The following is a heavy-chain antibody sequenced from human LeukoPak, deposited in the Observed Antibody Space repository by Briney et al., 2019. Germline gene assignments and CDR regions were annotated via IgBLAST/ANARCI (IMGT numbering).Heavy chain of an antibody. CDR1: GFTFSSYA. CDR3: AKGVIVVVPAAIGRGYFDY. D-gene: IGHD2-2*01. V-gene: IGHV3-23*01. Sequence: GGSLRLSCAASGFTFSSYAMSWVRQAPGKGLEWVSAISGSGGSTYYADSVKGRFTISRDNSKNTLYLQMNSLRAEDTAVYYCAKGVIVVVPAAIGRGYFDYWGQGTLVTVSS. J-gene: IGHJ4*02. CDR2: ISGSGGST.